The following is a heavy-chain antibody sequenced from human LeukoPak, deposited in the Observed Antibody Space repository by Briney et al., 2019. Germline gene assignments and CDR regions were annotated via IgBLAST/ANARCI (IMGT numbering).Heavy chain of an antibody. D-gene: IGHD3-22*01. CDR1: GYTFTSYY. Sequence: GASVKVSCKASGYTFTSYYMHWVRQAPGQGLEWMGIINPSGGSTSYAQKFQGRVTMTRDMSTSTVYMELSSLRSEDTAVYYCARAWAITMIADDAFDIWGQGTMVTVSS. CDR3: ARAWAITMIADDAFDI. J-gene: IGHJ3*02. V-gene: IGHV1-46*01. CDR2: INPSGGST.